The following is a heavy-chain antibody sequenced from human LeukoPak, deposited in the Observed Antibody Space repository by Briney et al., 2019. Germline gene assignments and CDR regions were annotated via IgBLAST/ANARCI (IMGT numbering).Heavy chain of an antibody. Sequence: SETLSFTCTVSGGSISSSSYYWGWIRQPPGKGLEWIGYIYYSGSTNYNPSLKSRVTISVDTSKNRFSLKLSSVTAADTAVYYCARVGATKYYFDYWGQGTLVTVSS. CDR2: IYYSGST. V-gene: IGHV4-61*05. J-gene: IGHJ4*02. CDR1: GGSISSSSYY. CDR3: ARVGATKYYFDY. D-gene: IGHD1-26*01.